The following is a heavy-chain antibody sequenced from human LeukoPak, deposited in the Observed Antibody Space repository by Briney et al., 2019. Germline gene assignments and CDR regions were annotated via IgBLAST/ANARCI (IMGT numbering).Heavy chain of an antibody. CDR3: ARGISIVGVSRFDY. D-gene: IGHD1-26*01. V-gene: IGHV4-34*01. CDR2: INHSGST. Sequence: SETLSLTCTVSGGSISSYYWSWIRQPPGKGLEWIGEINHSGSTNYNPSLKSRVTISVDTSKNQFSLKLSSVTAADTAVYYCARGISIVGVSRFDYWGQGTLVTVSS. J-gene: IGHJ4*02. CDR1: GGSISSYY.